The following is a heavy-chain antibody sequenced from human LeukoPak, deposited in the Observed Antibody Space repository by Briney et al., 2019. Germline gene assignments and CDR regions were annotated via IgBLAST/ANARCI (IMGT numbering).Heavy chain of an antibody. CDR3: AKGRSNYYGSGSPFDY. V-gene: IGHV3-30*04. CDR2: ISYDGSNK. D-gene: IGHD3-10*01. Sequence: GGSLRLSCAASGFTFSSYAMHWVRQAPGKGLEWVAVISYDGSNKYYADSVKGRFTISRDNSKNTLYLQMNSLRAEDTAVYYCAKGRSNYYGSGSPFDYWGQGTLVTVSS. CDR1: GFTFSSYA. J-gene: IGHJ4*02.